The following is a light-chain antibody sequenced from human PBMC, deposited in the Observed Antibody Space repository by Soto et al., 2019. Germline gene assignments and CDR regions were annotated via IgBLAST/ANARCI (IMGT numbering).Light chain of an antibody. CDR2: DVS. CDR3: SSYTSSSTHNYV. V-gene: IGLV2-14*01. CDR1: SSDVGGYNY. J-gene: IGLJ1*01. Sequence: QSALTQPASVSGSHGQSITISCTGTSSDVGGYNYVSWYQLHPGKAPKLMIYDVSNRPSGVSNRFSGSKSGNTASLTISGLQAEDEADYYCSSYTSSSTHNYVFGSGTKLTVL.